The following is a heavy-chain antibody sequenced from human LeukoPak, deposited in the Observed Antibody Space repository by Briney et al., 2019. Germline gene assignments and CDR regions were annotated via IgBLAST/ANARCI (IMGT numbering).Heavy chain of an antibody. CDR3: ARLIAAAANWYFDL. D-gene: IGHD6-13*01. CDR1: GFILSTSE. Sequence: GGSLRLSCVASGFILSTSEMNWVRQAPGKGLEWVSFIASDSTIYYADSVKGRFTLSRDNAKNSLYLQMNSLRAEDTAVYYCARLIAAAANWYFDLWGRGTLVTVSS. CDR2: IASDSTI. V-gene: IGHV3-48*03. J-gene: IGHJ2*01.